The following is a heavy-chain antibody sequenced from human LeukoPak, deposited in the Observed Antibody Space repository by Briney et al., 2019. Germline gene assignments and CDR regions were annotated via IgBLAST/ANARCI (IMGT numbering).Heavy chain of an antibody. CDR3: ARDSGWFRFDS. J-gene: IGHJ4*02. V-gene: IGHV3-7*03. CDR1: GFTFSNFW. CDR2: IKEDGSDK. Sequence: GGSLRLSCTASGFTFSNFWMGWVRQAPGKGLEWVANIKEDGSDKYYVDSVKGRFTISRDNAKSSLYLQMNGLRAEDTAVYFCARDSGWFRFDSWGQGTLVTVSS. D-gene: IGHD6-13*01.